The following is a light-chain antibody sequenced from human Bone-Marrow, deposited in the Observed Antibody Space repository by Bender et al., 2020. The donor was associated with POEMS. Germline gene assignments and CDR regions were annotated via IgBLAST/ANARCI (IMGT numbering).Light chain of an antibody. V-gene: IGLV2-11*01. J-gene: IGLJ1*01. CDR1: SSDVGGDKY. CDR3: CSYAGSLYV. Sequence: QSALTQPRSVSGSPGQSVTISCTGTSSDVGGDKYVSWYQQHPGKVPKLLIYDVAKRPSGVPSRFSGSKSGNTASLTISGLQDDDEADYYCCSYAGSLYVFGTGTGVTVL. CDR2: DVA.